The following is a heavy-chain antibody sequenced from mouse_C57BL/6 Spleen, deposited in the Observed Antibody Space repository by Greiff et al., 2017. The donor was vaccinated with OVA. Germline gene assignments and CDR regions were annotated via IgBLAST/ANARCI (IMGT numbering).Heavy chain of an antibody. V-gene: IGHV5-12*01. CDR1: GFTFSDYY. CDR2: ISNGGGST. CDR3: AREGAGTGYFDY. Sequence: DVMLVESGGGLVQPGGSLKLSCAASGFTFSDYYMYWVRQTPEKRLEWVAYISNGGGSTYYPDTVKGRFTISRDNAKNTLYLQMSRLKSEDTAMYYCAREGAGTGYFDYWGQGTTLTVSS. D-gene: IGHD4-1*01. J-gene: IGHJ2*01.